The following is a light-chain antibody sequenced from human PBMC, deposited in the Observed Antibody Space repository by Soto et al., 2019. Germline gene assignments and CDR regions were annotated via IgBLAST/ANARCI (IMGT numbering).Light chain of an antibody. V-gene: IGKV3-20*01. Sequence: EIVMTQSPVTLSVSPGEGATLSCMGIQSVNSNYLAWYQQKPGQAPRLLIYGISSRATGISDRFSGSGSGTDFTLTISRLEPEDFAVYYCQQYGSSPPITFGQGTRLEIK. CDR2: GIS. CDR1: QSVNSNY. CDR3: QQYGSSPPIT. J-gene: IGKJ5*01.